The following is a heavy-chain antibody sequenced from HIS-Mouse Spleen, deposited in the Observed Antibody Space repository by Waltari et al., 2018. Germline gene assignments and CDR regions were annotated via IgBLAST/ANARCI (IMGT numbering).Heavy chain of an antibody. Sequence: QLQLQESGPGLVKPSETLSLTCTVSGGSISSSSYYWGWIRQPPGEGLEWIGSIDYRGSTYYNPSLKSRVTISVDTSKNQFSRKLSSVTAADTAVYYCAREIPYSSSWYDWYFDLWGRGTLVTVSS. CDR2: IDYRGST. CDR1: GGSISSSSYY. V-gene: IGHV4-39*07. J-gene: IGHJ2*01. CDR3: AREIPYSSSWYDWYFDL. D-gene: IGHD6-13*01.